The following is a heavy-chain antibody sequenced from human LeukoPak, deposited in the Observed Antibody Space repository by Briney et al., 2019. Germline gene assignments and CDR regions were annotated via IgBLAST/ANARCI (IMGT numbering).Heavy chain of an antibody. V-gene: IGHV4-30-2*01. CDR3: ARKLVATHMDYFDY. D-gene: IGHD5-12*01. CDR1: GGSISSGGYS. J-gene: IGHJ4*02. Sequence: ASETLSLTCAVSGGSISSGGYSWSWIRQLPGKGLEWIGYIYHSGSTYYNPSLKSRVTISVDRSKNQFSLKLSSVTAADTAVYYCARKLVATHMDYFDYWGQGTLVTVSS. CDR2: IYHSGST.